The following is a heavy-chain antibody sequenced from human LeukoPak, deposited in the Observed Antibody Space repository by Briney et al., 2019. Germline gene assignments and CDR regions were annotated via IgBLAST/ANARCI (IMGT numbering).Heavy chain of an antibody. CDR2: IYYNGNT. D-gene: IGHD6-6*01. J-gene: IGHJ3*01. CDR1: GGSISSSRYF. CDR3: ARQEEQLVRGAFDL. V-gene: IGHV4-39*01. Sequence: SETLSLTCFVSGGSISSSRYFWGWIRQPPGKGLEWIGSIYYNGNTYYNPSLKSRVTISVETSKMQFSLKVTSVTAADAASYYCARQEEQLVRGAFDLWGQGTLVTVSS.